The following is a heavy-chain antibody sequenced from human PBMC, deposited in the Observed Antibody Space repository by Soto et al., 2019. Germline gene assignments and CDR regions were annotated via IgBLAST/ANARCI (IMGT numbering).Heavy chain of an antibody. V-gene: IGHV5-51*01. CDR1: GYSFTSYW. CDR2: IYPGDSDT. CDR3: ARLQDEYCTNGVCYRGLYFDY. J-gene: IGHJ4*02. D-gene: IGHD2-8*01. Sequence: GESLKISCKGSGYSFTSYWIGWVRQMPGKGLEWMGIIYPGDSDTRYSPSFQGQVTISADKAISTAYLQWSSLKASDTAMYYCARLQDEYCTNGVCYRGLYFDYWGQGTLVTVSS.